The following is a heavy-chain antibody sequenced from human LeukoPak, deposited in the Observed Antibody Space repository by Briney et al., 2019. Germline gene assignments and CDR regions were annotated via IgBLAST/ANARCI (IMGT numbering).Heavy chain of an antibody. CDR3: VKAYTTSGTYSEP. J-gene: IGHJ4*02. Sequence: GGSLRLSCTASGFTFSTYAMGWSRQAPGKGLEWVSGIGSNGVDTYYADSAKGRFTISRDNSKNTVYLQMNSLRAEDTALYYCVKAYTTSGTYSEPWGQGTLVTVSS. CDR1: GFTFSTYA. D-gene: IGHD1-26*01. V-gene: IGHV3-23*01. CDR2: IGSNGVDT.